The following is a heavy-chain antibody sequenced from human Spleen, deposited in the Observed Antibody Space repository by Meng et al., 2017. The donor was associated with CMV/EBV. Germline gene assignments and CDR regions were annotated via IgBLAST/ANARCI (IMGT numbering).Heavy chain of an antibody. Sequence: ASVKVSCKASGYTFTSYDINWVRQATGQGLQWMGWMNPNSGNTGYAQKFQGRVTMTRNTSISTAYMELSSLRSEDTAVYYCARGGAYCGGDCYPRPWGQGTLVTVSS. CDR1: GYTFTSYD. D-gene: IGHD2-21*01. CDR3: ARGGAYCGGDCYPRP. V-gene: IGHV1-8*01. CDR2: MNPNSGNT. J-gene: IGHJ5*02.